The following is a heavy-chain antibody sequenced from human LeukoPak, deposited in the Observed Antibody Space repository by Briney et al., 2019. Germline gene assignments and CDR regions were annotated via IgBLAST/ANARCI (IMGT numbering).Heavy chain of an antibody. Sequence: GGSLRLSCAASGFTFSSYAMSWVRQAPGKGLEWVSAISGSGGSTYYADSVKGRFTISRDNSKNTLYLQMNSLRAEDTAVYYCAHSSGWPSYYFDYWGQGTLVTVSS. V-gene: IGHV3-23*01. CDR2: ISGSGGST. CDR3: AHSSGWPSYYFDY. J-gene: IGHJ4*02. D-gene: IGHD6-19*01. CDR1: GFTFSSYA.